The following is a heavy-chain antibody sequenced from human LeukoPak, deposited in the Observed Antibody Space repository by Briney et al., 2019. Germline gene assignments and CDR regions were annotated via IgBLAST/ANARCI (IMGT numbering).Heavy chain of an antibody. V-gene: IGHV1-3*01. CDR1: GYTFTNYR. CDR3: ARAEVLESFGHNKHCMDV. J-gene: IGHJ6*02. Sequence: GASVKVSCKASGYTFTNYRIHWVRQAPGQSLEWMGKINGGVENTKYSQKFQGRLTITGDIVATTAYLELSSLRSEDTAVYFCARAEVLESFGHNKHCMDVWGQGTTVIVSS. CDR2: INGGVENT. D-gene: IGHD3-16*01.